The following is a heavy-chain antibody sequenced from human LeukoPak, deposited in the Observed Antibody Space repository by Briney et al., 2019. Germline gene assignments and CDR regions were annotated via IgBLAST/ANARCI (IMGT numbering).Heavy chain of an antibody. J-gene: IGHJ6*02. CDR2: INPSGGST. D-gene: IGHD6-13*01. Sequence: ASVKVSCKASGYTFTTYDINWVRQATGQGLEWMGIINPSGGSTSYAQKFQGRVTMTRDTSTSTVYMELSSLRSEDTAVYYCATAAGGPTDYYYYGMDVWGQGTTVTVSS. CDR3: ATAAGGPTDYYYYGMDV. CDR1: GYTFTTYD. V-gene: IGHV1-46*01.